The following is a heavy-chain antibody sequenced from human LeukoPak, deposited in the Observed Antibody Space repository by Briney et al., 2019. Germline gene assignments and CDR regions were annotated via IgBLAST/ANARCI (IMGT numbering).Heavy chain of an antibody. CDR3: AKGSLRYFDWLLSLDY. Sequence: SGGSLRLSCAASGFTFSSYGMSWVRQAPGKGLEWVSAISGSGGSTYYADSVKGRFTISRDNSKNTLYLQMNSLRAEDTAVYYCAKGSLRYFDWLLSLDYWGQGTLVTVSS. CDR1: GFTFSSYG. J-gene: IGHJ4*02. D-gene: IGHD3-9*01. CDR2: ISGSGGST. V-gene: IGHV3-23*01.